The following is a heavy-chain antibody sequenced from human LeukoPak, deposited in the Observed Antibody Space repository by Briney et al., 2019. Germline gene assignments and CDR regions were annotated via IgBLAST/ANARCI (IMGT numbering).Heavy chain of an antibody. CDR1: GGSFSGYY. D-gene: IGHD3-3*01. Sequence: SETLSLTCAVYGGSFSGYYWSWIRQPPGKGLDWIGEINHSGSTNYNPSLKSRVTISVDTSKNQFSLKLSSVTAADTAVYYCARTHTIFGVVRRNWFDPWGQGTLVTVSS. CDR2: INHSGST. CDR3: ARTHTIFGVVRRNWFDP. V-gene: IGHV4-34*01. J-gene: IGHJ5*02.